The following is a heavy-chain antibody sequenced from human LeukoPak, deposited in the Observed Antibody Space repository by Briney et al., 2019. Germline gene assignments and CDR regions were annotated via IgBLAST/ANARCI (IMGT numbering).Heavy chain of an antibody. J-gene: IGHJ6*03. V-gene: IGHV4-34*01. Sequence: KPSETLSLTCAVYGGSFSGYYCSWIRQPPGKGLEWIGEINHSGSTNYNPSLKSRVTISVDTSKNQFSLKLSSVTAADTAVYYCARGRLDLRSYYYYYYMDVWGKGTTVTVSS. CDR2: INHSGST. CDR1: GGSFSGYY. CDR3: ARGRLDLRSYYYYYYMDV. D-gene: IGHD1-7*01.